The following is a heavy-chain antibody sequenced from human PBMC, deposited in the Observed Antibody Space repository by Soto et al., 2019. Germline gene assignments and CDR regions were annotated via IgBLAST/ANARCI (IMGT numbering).Heavy chain of an antibody. CDR3: ARQDGSSITIFGVVMKYNWFDP. J-gene: IGHJ5*02. D-gene: IGHD3-3*01. Sequence: PSETLSLTCTVSGGSLSSSSYYWGWLRQPPGKGLEWIGSIYYSGSTYYNPSLKSRVTISVDTSKNQFSLKLSSVTAADTAVYYCARQDGSSITIFGVVMKYNWFDPWGQGTLVTVSS. CDR1: GGSLSSSSYY. V-gene: IGHV4-39*01. CDR2: IYYSGST.